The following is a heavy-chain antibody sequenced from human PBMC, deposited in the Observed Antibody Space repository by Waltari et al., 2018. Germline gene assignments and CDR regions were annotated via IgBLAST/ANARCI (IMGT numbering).Heavy chain of an antibody. D-gene: IGHD3-3*01. CDR1: GDSISRNNLF. CDR2: IDSSGTT. CDR3: ANRYYYDPRGYPYDAFDI. Sequence: QVRLQESGPGLLKPSETLSLTCTVSGDSISRNNLFWAWLRLTPGKGLEWIGSIDSSGTTHLNPSLESRVAISVDTPNNQFSLRLSSVTAADTAIYYCANRYYYDPRGYPYDAFDIWGQGTSVTVSS. V-gene: IGHV4-39*01. J-gene: IGHJ3*02.